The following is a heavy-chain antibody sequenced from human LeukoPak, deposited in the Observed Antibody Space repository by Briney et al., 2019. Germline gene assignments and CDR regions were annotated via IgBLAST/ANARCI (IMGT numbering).Heavy chain of an antibody. CDR2: ITGSSDYI. Sequence: GGSLRLSCAASGFSFSSSTMDWVRQAPGKGLGWVSHITGSSDYIHYADSVKGRFTISRDNAKKSVYLQMSSLRAEDTAVYYCARDLWMWVDYWGQGTLVTVSS. J-gene: IGHJ4*02. CDR1: GFSFSSST. CDR3: ARDLWMWVDY. V-gene: IGHV3-21*05. D-gene: IGHD1-1*01.